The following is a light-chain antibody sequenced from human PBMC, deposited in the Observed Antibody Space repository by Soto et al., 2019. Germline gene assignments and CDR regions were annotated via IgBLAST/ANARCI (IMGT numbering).Light chain of an antibody. CDR1: SXDFVGYNR. V-gene: IGLV2-18*01. CDR2: EVS. CDR3: SLYTGSYTYV. Sequence: QSALTQPPSVSGSPGQSVTISCTGTSXDFVGYNRVSWYQQPPGTAPKLMIYEVSKRPSGVPDRFSGSKSGNTASLTIPGLQAADEADYYCSLYTGSYTYVFGTGTKLTVL. J-gene: IGLJ1*01.